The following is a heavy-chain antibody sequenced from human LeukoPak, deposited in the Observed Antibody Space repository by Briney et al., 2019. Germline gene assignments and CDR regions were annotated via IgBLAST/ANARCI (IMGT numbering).Heavy chain of an antibody. D-gene: IGHD2-2*01. Sequence: GESLQISFKGAGYSFTSYWISWVRQMPGKGGEGMGRIDHSDSYTNYSPSFQGHVTISADNSFSTAYLQWTSLKASDTAMYYCARHAKAYACSFDYWGQGTLVTVSS. CDR1: GYSFTSYW. CDR2: IDHSDSYT. V-gene: IGHV5-10-1*01. J-gene: IGHJ4*02. CDR3: ARHAKAYACSFDY.